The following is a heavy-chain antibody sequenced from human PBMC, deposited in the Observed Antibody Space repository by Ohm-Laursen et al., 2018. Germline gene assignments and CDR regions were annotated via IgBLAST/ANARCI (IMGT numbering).Heavy chain of an antibody. CDR1: GFTFSGFQ. D-gene: IGHD6-13*01. CDR2: IGGSGTTR. Sequence: SLRLSCAASGFTFSGFQMSWIRQAPGKGLEWVAHIGGSGTTRFYTDSVKGRFTISRDNAMNSLDLQMNSLRAGDTAVYYCARLGSSWSLDVWGQGATVTVSS. J-gene: IGHJ6*02. CDR3: ARLGSSWSLDV. V-gene: IGHV3-11*01.